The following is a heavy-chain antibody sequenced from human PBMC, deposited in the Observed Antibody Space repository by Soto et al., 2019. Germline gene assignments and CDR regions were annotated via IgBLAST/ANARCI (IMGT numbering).Heavy chain of an antibody. V-gene: IGHV4-39*01. CDR3: ASLQVPGNFDY. Sequence: LSLTCTVSGGSIRSSNYYWAWVRQPPGKGLEWIANIYYSGDTYFHPSLRSRLTVSVDTSKNQFSLKLSSLTAADTAMYYCASLQVPGNFDYWGQGTLVTVSS. CDR2: IYYSGDT. J-gene: IGHJ4*02. CDR1: GGSIRSSNYY. D-gene: IGHD6-13*01.